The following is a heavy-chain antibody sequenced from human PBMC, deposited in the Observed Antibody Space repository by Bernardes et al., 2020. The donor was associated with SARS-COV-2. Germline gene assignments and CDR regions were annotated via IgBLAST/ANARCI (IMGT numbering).Heavy chain of an antibody. CDR2: MNPNSGNT. J-gene: IGHJ3*01. V-gene: IGHV1-8*01. D-gene: IGHD2-2*01. CDR3: ARIPSLGYCSSANCPNAFDV. Sequence: ASVKVSCKASGYTFTSYDINWVRQATGQGLEWMGWMNPNSGNTGYAQKFQGRVTMTRNTSISTAYMELSSLRSEDTAVYYCARIPSLGYCSSANCPNAFDVWGQGTMVTVSS. CDR1: GYTFTSYD.